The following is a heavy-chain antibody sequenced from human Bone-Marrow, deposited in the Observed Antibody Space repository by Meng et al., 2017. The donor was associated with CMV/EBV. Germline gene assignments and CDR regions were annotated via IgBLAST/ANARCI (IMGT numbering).Heavy chain of an antibody. CDR2: INAGNGNT. J-gene: IGHJ3*02. D-gene: IGHD3-10*01. V-gene: IGHV1-3*01. Sequence: KASGYTFTSYAMHWVRQAPGQRLEWMGWINAGNGNTKYSQKFQGRVTITRDTSASTAYMELSSLRSEDTAVYYCARDSYYTNYAFDIWGQGTMVTVSS. CDR3: ARDSYYTNYAFDI. CDR1: GYTFTSYA.